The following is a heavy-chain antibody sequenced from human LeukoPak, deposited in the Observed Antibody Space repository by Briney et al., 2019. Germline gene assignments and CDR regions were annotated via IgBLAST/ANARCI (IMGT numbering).Heavy chain of an antibody. CDR2: ISAYNGNT. J-gene: IGHJ5*02. Sequence: ASVKVSCKASGYTFTGYYMHWVRQAPGQGLEWMGWISAYNGNTNYAQKLQGRVTMTTDTSTSTAYMELRSLRSDDTAVYYCARASYYDILTGYYGNNWFDPWGQGTLVTVSS. CDR3: ARASYYDILTGYYGNNWFDP. V-gene: IGHV1-18*04. D-gene: IGHD3-9*01. CDR1: GYTFTGYY.